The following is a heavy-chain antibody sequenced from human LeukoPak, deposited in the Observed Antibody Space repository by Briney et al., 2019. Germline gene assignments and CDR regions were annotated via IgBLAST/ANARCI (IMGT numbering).Heavy chain of an antibody. D-gene: IGHD6-13*01. CDR1: GFTFSTYS. Sequence: GGSLRLSCAASGFTFSTYSMNWVRQAPGKGLEWVSYIGSSGSPIFYTDSVKGRFTISRDNAKNSLYLQMNSLRAEDTAVYYCARGFGQQLVRIYGMDVWGQGTTVTVSS. CDR2: IGSSGSPI. V-gene: IGHV3-48*04. CDR3: ARGFGQQLVRIYGMDV. J-gene: IGHJ6*02.